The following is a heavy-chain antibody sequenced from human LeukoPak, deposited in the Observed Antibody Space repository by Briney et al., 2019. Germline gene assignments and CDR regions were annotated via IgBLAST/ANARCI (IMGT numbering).Heavy chain of an antibody. J-gene: IGHJ6*02. CDR2: IWYDGSNK. D-gene: IGHD6-19*01. CDR3: ARELGYSSGWNYYYGMDV. V-gene: IGHV3-33*01. Sequence: GGSLRLSCAASGFTFSSYGMHWVRQAPGKGLEWVAVIWYDGSNKYYADSVKGRFTISRDNSKNTLYLQMNSLRAEDTAVYYCARELGYSSGWNYYYGMDVWGQGTTVTVSS. CDR1: GFTFSSYG.